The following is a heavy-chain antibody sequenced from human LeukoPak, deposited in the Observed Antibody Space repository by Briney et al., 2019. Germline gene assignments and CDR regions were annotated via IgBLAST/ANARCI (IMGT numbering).Heavy chain of an antibody. CDR2: ISAYNGNT. D-gene: IGHD2-15*01. CDR3: ARDALDIVVVVAATRAGYFDY. Sequence: ASVKVSCKASGYTFTSYGISWVRQAPGQGLEWMGWISAYNGNTNYAQKLQGRVTMTTDTSTSTAYMELRSLRSDDTAVYYCARDALDIVVVVAATRAGYFDYWGQGTLVTVSS. V-gene: IGHV1-18*01. J-gene: IGHJ4*02. CDR1: GYTFTSYG.